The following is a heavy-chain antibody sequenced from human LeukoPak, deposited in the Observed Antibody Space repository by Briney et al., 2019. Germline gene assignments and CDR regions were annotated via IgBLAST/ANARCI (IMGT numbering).Heavy chain of an antibody. J-gene: IGHJ4*02. CDR3: ARDLHRSQYNAHEGH. Sequence: PGGSLRLSCEASGFTLSSYSMNWVRQAPGKELEWVSYINRSGGTIYYADSVKGRFTISRDSAKDSLYLQMNSLRAEDTAVYYCARDLHRSQYNAHEGHWGQGTLVTVSS. CDR2: INRSGGTI. V-gene: IGHV3-48*01. D-gene: IGHD5-12*01. CDR1: GFTLSSYS.